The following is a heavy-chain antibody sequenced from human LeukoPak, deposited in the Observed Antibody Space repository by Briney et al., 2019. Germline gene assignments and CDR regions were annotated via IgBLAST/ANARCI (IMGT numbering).Heavy chain of an antibody. CDR2: ISRSGTTT. CDR1: GFTFDDYA. V-gene: IGHV3-48*03. Sequence: PGGSLRLSCAASGFTFDDYAMNWVRQAPGKGLEWVSYISRSGTTTFYADSVKGRFTISRDNAKNSLYLQMNSLRAEDTAVYYCAELGITMIGGVWGKGTTVTISS. J-gene: IGHJ6*04. CDR3: AELGITMIGGV. D-gene: IGHD3-10*02.